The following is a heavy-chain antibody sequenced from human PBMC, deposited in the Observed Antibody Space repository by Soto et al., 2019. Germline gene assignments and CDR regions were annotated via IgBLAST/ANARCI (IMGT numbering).Heavy chain of an antibody. CDR1: GGTFSSYA. Sequence: QVQLVQSGAEVKKPGSSVKVSCKASGGTFSSYAISWVRQAPGQGLEWMGGIIPIFGTANYAQKFQGRVTNTADESTSTAYMELSSLRSEDTAVYYCARDTELTATPSQFDYWGQGTLVTVSS. D-gene: IGHD2-21*02. J-gene: IGHJ4*02. CDR3: ARDTELTATPSQFDY. V-gene: IGHV1-69*12. CDR2: IIPIFGTA.